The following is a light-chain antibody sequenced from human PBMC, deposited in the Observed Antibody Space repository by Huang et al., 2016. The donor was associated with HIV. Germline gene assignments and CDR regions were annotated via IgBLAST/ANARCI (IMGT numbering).Light chain of an antibody. J-gene: IGKJ2*01. CDR3: QQHYYSPYT. V-gene: IGKV3-15*01. Sequence: ETVMTQSPDTLSVSPGERVTLSCRASQSVSSNLAWYQQKPGLPPRLLIYDASTRATGVPVKFSGSVSGTEFTLTISSLQSEDFAVYFCQQHYYSPYTFGQGTRLEIK. CDR1: QSVSSN. CDR2: DAS.